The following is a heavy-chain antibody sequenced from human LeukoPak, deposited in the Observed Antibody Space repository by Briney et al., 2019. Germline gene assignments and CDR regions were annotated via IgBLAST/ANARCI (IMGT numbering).Heavy chain of an antibody. V-gene: IGHV3-21*04. Sequence: GGSLRLSCAASGFTFSSYAMSWVRQAPGKGLEWVSSISSSGTGTYYADSVKGRLTISRDNANNSLYLQMNSLRAEDTAVFYCGRVRYDSSGYYYGARYAFDIWGRGTMVTVSS. CDR2: ISSSGTGT. D-gene: IGHD3-22*01. J-gene: IGHJ3*02. CDR3: GRVRYDSSGYYYGARYAFDI. CDR1: GFTFSSYA.